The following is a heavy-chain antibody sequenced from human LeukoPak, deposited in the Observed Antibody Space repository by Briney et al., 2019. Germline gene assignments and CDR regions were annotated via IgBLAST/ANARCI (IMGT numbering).Heavy chain of an antibody. J-gene: IGHJ6*02. D-gene: IGHD3-10*01. CDR3: ARGSRFGYYYYYGMDV. CDR2: INHSGST. Sequence: GTLRLSCAASGFTFSSYAMRWVRQPPGKGLEWIGEINHSGSTNYNPPLKSRVTISVDTSKNQFSLKLSSVTAADTAVYYCARGSRFGYYYYYGMDVWGQGTTVTVSS. CDR1: GFTFSSYA. V-gene: IGHV4-34*01.